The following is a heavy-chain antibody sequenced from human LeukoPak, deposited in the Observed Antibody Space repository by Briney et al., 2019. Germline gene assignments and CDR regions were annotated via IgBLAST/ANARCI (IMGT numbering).Heavy chain of an antibody. CDR3: AKDSGEWLFDY. V-gene: IGHV3-30*02. Sequence: GGPLRLSCAASGFIFSNYGMHWVRQAPGKGLEWVTFIHYDGSNEFYADSVKGRFTISRDNSKNTLYLQMNSVRAEDTAVYYCAKDSGEWLFDYWGQGTLVTVSS. D-gene: IGHD3-3*01. CDR1: GFIFSNYG. J-gene: IGHJ4*02. CDR2: IHYDGSNE.